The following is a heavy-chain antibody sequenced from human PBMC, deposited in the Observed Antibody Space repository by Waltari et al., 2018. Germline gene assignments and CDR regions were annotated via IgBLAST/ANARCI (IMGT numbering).Heavy chain of an antibody. CDR3: AKGDTDTAMVLGVEYFDY. V-gene: IGHV3-33*06. Sequence: QVQLVESGGGVVQPGRSLRLSCAASGFTFSSYGMHWVRQAPGKGLEWVAVIWYDGSNKYYADSVKGRFTISRDNSKNTLYLQMNSLRAEDTAVYYCAKGDTDTAMVLGVEYFDYWGQGTLVTVSS. J-gene: IGHJ4*02. CDR2: IWYDGSNK. CDR1: GFTFSSYG. D-gene: IGHD5-18*01.